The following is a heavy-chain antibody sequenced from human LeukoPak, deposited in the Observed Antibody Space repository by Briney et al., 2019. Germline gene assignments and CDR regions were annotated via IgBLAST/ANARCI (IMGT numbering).Heavy chain of an antibody. V-gene: IGHV1-24*01. CDR2: FDPEDGET. Sequence: ASVKVSCKVSGYTLTELSMHWVRQAPGKGLEWMGGFDPEDGETIYAQKFQGRVTMTEDTSTDIAYMELSSLRSEDTAVYYCATGPQMTTVVTPSYWGQGTLVTVSS. D-gene: IGHD4-23*01. CDR1: GYTLTELS. CDR3: ATGPQMTTVVTPSY. J-gene: IGHJ4*02.